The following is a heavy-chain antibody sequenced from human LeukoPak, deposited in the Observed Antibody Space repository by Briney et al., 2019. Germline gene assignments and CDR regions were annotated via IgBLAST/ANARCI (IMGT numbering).Heavy chain of an antibody. CDR1: GFTFSSYS. D-gene: IGHD1-26*01. CDR2: INSSSSYI. J-gene: IGHJ4*02. Sequence: GGSLRLSCAASGFTFSSYSMNWVRQAPGKGLEWVSSINSSSSYIYYADSVKGRFTISRDNAKNSLYLQMNSLRAEDTAVYYCAPLGSGSYQTDYWGQGTLVTVSS. CDR3: APLGSGSYQTDY. V-gene: IGHV3-21*01.